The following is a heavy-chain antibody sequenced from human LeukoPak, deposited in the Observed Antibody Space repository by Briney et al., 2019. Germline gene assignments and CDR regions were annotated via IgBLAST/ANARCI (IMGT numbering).Heavy chain of an antibody. D-gene: IGHD2-2*01. CDR3: ARWSAALDY. Sequence: PGGSLRLSCAASGFTFSSYSMNWVRQAPGKGLEWVSYISSSGNTIYYADSVKGRFTISRDNAKNSLYLQMNSLRAEDTAVYYCARWSAALDYWGQGTLVTVSS. CDR1: GFTFSSYS. V-gene: IGHV3-48*01. CDR2: ISSSGNTI. J-gene: IGHJ4*02.